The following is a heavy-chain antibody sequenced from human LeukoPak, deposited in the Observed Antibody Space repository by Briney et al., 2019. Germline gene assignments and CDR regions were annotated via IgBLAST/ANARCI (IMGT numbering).Heavy chain of an antibody. CDR2: IYRSGST. Sequence: PSETLSLTCAVSGGSISSSNWWSWVRQPPGRGLEWIGEIYRSGSTNYNPSLKSRVTISVDESKNQFSLKLSSVTAADTAVYYCARHYCGGDCPYGMDVWGQGTTVTVSS. CDR3: ARHYCGGDCPYGMDV. V-gene: IGHV4-4*02. CDR1: GGSISSSNW. D-gene: IGHD2-21*02. J-gene: IGHJ6*02.